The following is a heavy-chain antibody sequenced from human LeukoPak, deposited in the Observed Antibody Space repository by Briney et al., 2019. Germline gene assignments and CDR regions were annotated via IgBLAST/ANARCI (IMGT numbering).Heavy chain of an antibody. V-gene: IGHV3-48*03. Sequence: GGSLRLSCTASGFTFSSYEMRWVRQAPGKGLEWVSYISSSGSTIYYADSVKGRFTISRENAKNSLYLQMSSLRAEDTAVYYCARHYGGSSPFDYWGQGTLVTVSS. D-gene: IGHD4-23*01. J-gene: IGHJ4*02. CDR3: ARHYGGSSPFDY. CDR2: ISSSGSTI. CDR1: GFTFSSYE.